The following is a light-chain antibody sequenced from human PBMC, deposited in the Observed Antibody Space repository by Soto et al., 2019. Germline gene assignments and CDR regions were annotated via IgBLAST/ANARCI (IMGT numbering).Light chain of an antibody. CDR2: LGS. CDR3: MPALQTPGT. Sequence: DIVMTQSPLSLPVTPGEPASISCRSSQSLLHSNGYNYLDWYLQKPGQSPQLLIYLGSNRASGVPDMFSGSGSGTDFTLKISRVEAEDVGVYYCMPALQTPGTFGQGTKVEIK. J-gene: IGKJ1*01. V-gene: IGKV2-28*01. CDR1: QSLLHSNGYNY.